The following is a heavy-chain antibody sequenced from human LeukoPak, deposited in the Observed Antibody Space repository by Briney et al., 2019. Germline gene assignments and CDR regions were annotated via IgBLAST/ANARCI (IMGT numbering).Heavy chain of an antibody. Sequence: PGGSLRLSCAASGFTFSSYAMHWVRQAPGKGLGWVAVISYDGSNKYYADSVKGRFTISRDNSKNTLYLHMNSLRAEDTAFYYCARYCSGVGCYSGLDYWGQGTLVTVSS. CDR3: ARYCSGVGCYSGLDY. CDR1: GFTFSSYA. CDR2: ISYDGSNK. J-gene: IGHJ4*02. V-gene: IGHV3-30-3*01. D-gene: IGHD2-15*01.